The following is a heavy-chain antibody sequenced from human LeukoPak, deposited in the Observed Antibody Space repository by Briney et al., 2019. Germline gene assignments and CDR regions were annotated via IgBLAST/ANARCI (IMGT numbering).Heavy chain of an antibody. CDR3: AGLPLIDYGGNSGAFDI. CDR2: IYTSGST. Sequence: PSETLSLTCTVSGGSISSGSYYWSWIRQPAGKGLEWIGRIYTSGSTNYNPSLKSRVTISVDKSKNQFSLKLSSVTAADTAVYYCAGLPLIDYGGNSGAFDIWGQGTMVTVSS. V-gene: IGHV4-61*02. J-gene: IGHJ3*02. CDR1: GGSISSGSYY. D-gene: IGHD4-23*01.